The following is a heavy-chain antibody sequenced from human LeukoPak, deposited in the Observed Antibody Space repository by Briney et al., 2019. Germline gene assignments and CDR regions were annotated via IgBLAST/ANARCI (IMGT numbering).Heavy chain of an antibody. Sequence: SETLSLTCTVSGGSISSYYWSWIRQPPGKGLEWIGYIYYSGSTNYNPSLKSRVTISVDTSKNQFSLKLSSVTAADTAVYYCARENRTAMVTFDYWGQGTLVTVSS. CDR1: GGSISSYY. V-gene: IGHV4-59*01. J-gene: IGHJ4*02. CDR2: IYYSGST. D-gene: IGHD5-18*01. CDR3: ARENRTAMVTFDY.